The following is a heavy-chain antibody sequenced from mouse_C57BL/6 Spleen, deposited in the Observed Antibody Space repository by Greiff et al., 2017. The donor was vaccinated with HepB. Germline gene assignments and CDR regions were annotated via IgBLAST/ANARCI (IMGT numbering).Heavy chain of an antibody. D-gene: IGHD4-1*01. CDR1: GYTFTSYD. J-gene: IGHJ2*01. CDR3: ASNWAYYFDY. CDR2: IYPRDGST. Sequence: FGPPPVKPGASVQLSCKASGYTFTSYDVNWVTQGPGQGLEWIGWIYPRDGSTKYNEKFKGKATLTVDPSSSTAYMELHSLTSEDSAVYFCASNWAYYFDYWGQGTTLTVSS. V-gene: IGHV1-85*01.